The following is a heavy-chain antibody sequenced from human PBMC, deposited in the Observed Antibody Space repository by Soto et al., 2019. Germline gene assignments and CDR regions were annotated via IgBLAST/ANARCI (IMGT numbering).Heavy chain of an antibody. Sequence: GGSLRLSCAASGFTFKSYGVHWDRQAPGKRLDSVPVISYDGSYEYYSDCVKGRFTISRDNSKNTLNLQMNSLRVEASAMFYCGQDGTSGSVNRSGHWGRGTRVTVGS. CDR1: GFTFKSYG. CDR2: ISYDGSYE. D-gene: IGHD1-26*01. CDR3: GQDGTSGSVNRSGH. V-gene: IGHV3-30*18. J-gene: IGHJ4*02.